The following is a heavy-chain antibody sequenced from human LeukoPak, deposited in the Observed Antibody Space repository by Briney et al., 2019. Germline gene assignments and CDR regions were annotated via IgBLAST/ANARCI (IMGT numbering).Heavy chain of an antibody. V-gene: IGHV3-48*02. Sequence: GGSLRLSRVASGFTFSEYSINWVRQAPGKGLEWVSFISSRSSSIYYADSVKGRFTISRDNAKKSLYLQMNSLRDEDTAVYYCARAVSSGWFRLDLWGQGTLVTVSS. CDR3: ARAVSSGWFRLDL. D-gene: IGHD6-19*01. CDR1: GFTFSEYS. CDR2: ISSRSSSI. J-gene: IGHJ5*02.